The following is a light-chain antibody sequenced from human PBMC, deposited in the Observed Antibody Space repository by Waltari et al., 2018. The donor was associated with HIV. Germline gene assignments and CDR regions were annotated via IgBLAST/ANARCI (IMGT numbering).Light chain of an antibody. CDR2: LAS. V-gene: IGKV2-28*01. J-gene: IGKJ5*01. CDR1: QSLLNSNGFNY. Sequence: DIVMTQSPLYLPVTPGEPASISCRYSQSLLNSNGFNYLDWYLQKQGQSPLLLFYLASDRAPGVPDRFSGSGSGTDFTLKISRVEAEDVGVYYCMQALQTPLITFGQGTRLEIK. CDR3: MQALQTPLIT.